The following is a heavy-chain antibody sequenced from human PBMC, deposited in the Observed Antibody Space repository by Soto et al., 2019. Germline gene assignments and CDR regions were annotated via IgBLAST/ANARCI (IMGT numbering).Heavy chain of an antibody. V-gene: IGHV4-4*02. CDR3: ARDHSRIQLWFHPQRGSYFDY. J-gene: IGHJ4*02. CDR1: GCSISSSNW. Sequence: PSETLSLTCAFSGCSISSSNWWSWVRQPPGKGLEWIGEIYHSGSTNYNPSLKSRVTISVDKSKNQFSLKLSSVTAADTAVYYCARDHSRIQLWFHPQRGSYFDYWGQGTLVTVSS. CDR2: IYHSGST. D-gene: IGHD5-18*01.